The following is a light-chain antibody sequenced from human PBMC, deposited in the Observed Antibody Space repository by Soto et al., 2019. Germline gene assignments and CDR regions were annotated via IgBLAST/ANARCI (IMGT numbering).Light chain of an antibody. J-gene: IGLJ3*02. CDR3: QSYDSSLSGWV. CDR1: SSNIGAGYD. Sequence: QSVLTQPPSVSGAPGQRVTISCTGSSSNIGAGYDVHWYQQLPGTAPKLLIYDNNNRPSGVPDRFSGSKSGTSASLAITGLQAEDEADYYCQSYDSSLSGWVFGGGTKLTGL. V-gene: IGLV1-40*01. CDR2: DNN.